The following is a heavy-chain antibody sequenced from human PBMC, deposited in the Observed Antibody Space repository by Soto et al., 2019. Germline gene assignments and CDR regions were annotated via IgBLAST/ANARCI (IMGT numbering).Heavy chain of an antibody. V-gene: IGHV3-30*18. Sequence: GGSLRLSCAASGFTFSSYGMHWVRQAPGKGLEWVAVISYDGSNKYYADSVKGRFTISRDNSKNTLYLQMNSLRAEDTAVYYCAKGPQYNWKRNNWFDPWGQGTLVTVSS. CDR1: GFTFSSYG. J-gene: IGHJ5*02. D-gene: IGHD1-20*01. CDR2: ISYDGSNK. CDR3: AKGPQYNWKRNNWFDP.